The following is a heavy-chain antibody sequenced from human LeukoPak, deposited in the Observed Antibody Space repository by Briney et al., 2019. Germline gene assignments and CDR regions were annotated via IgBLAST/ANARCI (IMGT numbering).Heavy chain of an antibody. Sequence: PGGSLRLSCAASGFTFNFYTMNWVRQAPGKGLEWVSSITPSSNIIHYGDSVKGRFTISRDNAKNSLYLQMNSLRAEDTALYYCAKAKIPRAAAAGSDYWGQGTLVTVSS. V-gene: IGHV3-21*04. CDR1: GFTFNFYT. CDR2: ITPSSNII. CDR3: AKAKIPRAAAAGSDY. D-gene: IGHD6-13*01. J-gene: IGHJ4*02.